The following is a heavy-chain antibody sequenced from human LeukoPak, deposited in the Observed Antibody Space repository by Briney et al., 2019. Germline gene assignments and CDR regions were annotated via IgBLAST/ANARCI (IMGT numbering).Heavy chain of an antibody. J-gene: IGHJ3*02. CDR1: GGSFSGYY. Sequence: SETLSLTCAVYGGSFSGYYWSWIRQPPGKGLEWIGEINHSGSTNYNPSLKSRVTISVDTSKNQFSLKLSSVTAADTAVYYCARGPPRGSLQQLVRAFDIWGQGTMVTVSS. V-gene: IGHV4-34*01. D-gene: IGHD6-13*01. CDR3: ARGPPRGSLQQLVRAFDI. CDR2: INHSGST.